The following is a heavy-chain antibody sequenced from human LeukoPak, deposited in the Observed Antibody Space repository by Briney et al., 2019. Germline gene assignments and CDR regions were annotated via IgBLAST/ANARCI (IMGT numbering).Heavy chain of an antibody. CDR3: ARHFSTYSYGLDV. Sequence: GGSLRLSCAASGFTFSNFWMSWVRQAPGKGLEWVANINPEGSAKYYVDSVKGRFTISRDNAENSLYLQMDSLRPEDTAVYYCARHFSTYSYGLDVWGQGTTVTVSS. J-gene: IGHJ6*02. CDR1: GFTFSNFW. V-gene: IGHV3-7*01. CDR2: INPEGSAK. D-gene: IGHD3-3*02.